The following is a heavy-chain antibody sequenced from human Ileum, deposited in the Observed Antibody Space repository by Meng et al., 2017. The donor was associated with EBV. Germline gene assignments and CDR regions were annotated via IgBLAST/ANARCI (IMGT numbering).Heavy chain of an antibody. J-gene: IGHJ4*02. CDR2: IYHSGAT. Sequence: QMQLPTSGPGPLKPSGTVSLTCTASDGSVIGNPWWSWIRQPPGEGLEWIGQIYHSGATNYNPSLKSRVTISVDTSENQFSLELNSVTAADTAVYYCARIPYGDIYSAYFDYWSPGTLVTVSS. CDR3: ARIPYGDIYSAYFDY. D-gene: IGHD2-21*02. V-gene: IGHV4-4*02. CDR1: DGSVIGNPW.